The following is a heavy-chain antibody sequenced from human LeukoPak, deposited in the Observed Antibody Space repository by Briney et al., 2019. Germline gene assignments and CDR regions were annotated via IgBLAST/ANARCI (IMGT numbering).Heavy chain of an antibody. D-gene: IGHD3-22*01. CDR2: INHSGST. CDR1: GDSISPYY. J-gene: IGHJ4*02. Sequence: SETLSLTCSVSGDSISPYYWNWIRQSPGKGLELIGQINHSGSTNYSPSLKSRVTISVDTSKNQFSLKLSSVTAADTAVYYCARVSSRRLPPSYSYDRRNYFDYWGQGTLVTVSS. V-gene: IGHV4-34*01. CDR3: ARVSSRRLPPSYSYDRRNYFDY.